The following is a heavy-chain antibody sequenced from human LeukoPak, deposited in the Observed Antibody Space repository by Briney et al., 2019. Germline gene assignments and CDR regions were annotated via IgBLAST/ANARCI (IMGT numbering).Heavy chain of an antibody. V-gene: IGHV4-59*01. CDR2: IYYSGST. D-gene: IGHD3-10*01. J-gene: IGHJ4*02. CDR3: ASGEGGEFFDY. Sequence: SETLSLTCTVSGGSISSYYWSWIRQPPGKGLEWIGYIYYSGSTNYNPSLKSRVTISVDTSKNQFSLKLSSVTAADTAVYYCASGEGGEFFDYWGQGTLVAVSS. CDR1: GGSISSYY.